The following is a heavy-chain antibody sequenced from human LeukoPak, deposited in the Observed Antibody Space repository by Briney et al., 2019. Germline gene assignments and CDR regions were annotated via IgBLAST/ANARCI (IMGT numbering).Heavy chain of an antibody. CDR2: IYHSGST. CDR1: GYSISSGYY. J-gene: IGHJ4*02. CDR3: ARVGFWSGYATLYYFDY. Sequence: SETLSLTCAVSGYSISSGYYWGRIRQPPGKGLEWIGSIYHSGSTYYNPSLKSRVTLSVDTSNNQFSLKLSSVTAADTAVYYCARVGFWSGYATLYYFDYWGQGTLVTVSS. D-gene: IGHD3-3*01. V-gene: IGHV4-38-2*01.